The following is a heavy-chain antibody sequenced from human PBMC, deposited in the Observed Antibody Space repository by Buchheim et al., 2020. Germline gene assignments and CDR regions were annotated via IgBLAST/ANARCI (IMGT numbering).Heavy chain of an antibody. CDR3: ARHYGSWYGSEYCQH. J-gene: IGHJ1*01. Sequence: EVQLLESGGGLVQPGRSLRLSCAASGFTFSSYALSWVRPAPGKGLEWVSLITCSGDRTYYADSVKGRFTICRDTSKSTLYLQMNSLRAEDTAVYYCARHYGSWYGSEYCQHWGQGT. D-gene: IGHD6-13*01. V-gene: IGHV3-23*01. CDR1: GFTFSSYA. CDR2: ITCSGDRT.